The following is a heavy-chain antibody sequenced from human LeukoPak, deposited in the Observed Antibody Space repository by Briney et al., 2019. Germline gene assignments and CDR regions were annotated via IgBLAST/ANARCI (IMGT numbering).Heavy chain of an antibody. CDR2: IKQDGSVK. CDR1: GFTFSNYW. D-gene: IGHD6-6*01. V-gene: IGHV3-7*01. Sequence: GGSLRLSCAASGFTFSNYWMTWVRQAPGKGLEWVANIKQDGSVKYYVDSVKGRFTISRDNAKNSLYVQVNSLRAEDTAVYFCARIGYSSSSLDYWGQGTLVTVSS. CDR3: ARIGYSSSSLDY. J-gene: IGHJ4*02.